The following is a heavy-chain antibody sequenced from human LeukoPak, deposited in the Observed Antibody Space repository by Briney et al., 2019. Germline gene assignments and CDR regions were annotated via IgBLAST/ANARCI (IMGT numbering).Heavy chain of an antibody. V-gene: IGHV3-7*01. D-gene: IGHD6-13*01. Sequence: GGSLRLSCAASGFTFSSYWMSWVRQAPGKGLEWVANIKQDGSEKYYVASVKGRFTSSRDNAKNSLDLQMNSLRAEDTAVYCWARGSAAGTNFDYWGQGTLVTVSS. CDR3: ARGSAAGTNFDY. CDR1: GFTFSSYW. J-gene: IGHJ4*02. CDR2: IKQDGSEK.